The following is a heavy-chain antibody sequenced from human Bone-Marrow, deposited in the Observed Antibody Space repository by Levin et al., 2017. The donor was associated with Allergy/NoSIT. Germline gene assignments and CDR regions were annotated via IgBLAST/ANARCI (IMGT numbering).Heavy chain of an antibody. V-gene: IGHV3-15*01. CDR2: IKSKTDGGTT. CDR1: GFTFSNAW. CDR3: TTDRGGDPDYYYYGMDV. Sequence: GGSLRLSCAASGFTFSNAWMSWVRQAPGKGLEWVGRIKSKTDGGTTDYAAPVKGRFTISRDDSKNTLYLQMNSLKTEDTAVYYCTTDRGGDPDYYYYGMDVWGQGTTVTVSS. D-gene: IGHD4-17*01. J-gene: IGHJ6*02.